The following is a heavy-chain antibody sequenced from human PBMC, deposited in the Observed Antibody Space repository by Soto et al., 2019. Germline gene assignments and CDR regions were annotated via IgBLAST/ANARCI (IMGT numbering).Heavy chain of an antibody. V-gene: IGHV4-59*01. CDR2: IYYSGST. CDR1: GGSISSYY. Sequence: QVQLQESGPGLVKPSETLSLTCTVSGGSISSYYWSWIRQPPGKGLEWIGYIYYSGSTNYNPSLKSRGTISVDTSTNQFSLKLSSVTAADTAVYYCARDLYGDYGFDYWGQGTLVTVSS. J-gene: IGHJ4*02. D-gene: IGHD4-17*01. CDR3: ARDLYGDYGFDY.